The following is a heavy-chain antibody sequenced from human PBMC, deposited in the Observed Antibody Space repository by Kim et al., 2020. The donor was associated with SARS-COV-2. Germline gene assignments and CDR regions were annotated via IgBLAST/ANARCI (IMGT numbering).Heavy chain of an antibody. D-gene: IGHD4-17*01. Sequence: SETLSLTCTVSGGSISSSSYYWGWIRQPPGKGLEWIGSIYYSGSTYYNPSLKSRVTISVDTSKNQFSLKLSSVTAADTAVYYCARDYRRYGDYYYYGMDVWGQGTTVTVSS. J-gene: IGHJ6*02. CDR3: ARDYRRYGDYYYYGMDV. CDR2: IYYSGST. V-gene: IGHV4-39*07. CDR1: GGSISSSSYY.